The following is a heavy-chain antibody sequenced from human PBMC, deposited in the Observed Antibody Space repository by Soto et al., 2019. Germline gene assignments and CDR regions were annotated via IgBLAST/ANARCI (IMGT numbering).Heavy chain of an antibody. CDR1: GYTFTSHY. J-gene: IGHJ4*02. CDR3: ARGGCGGECSFDY. V-gene: IGHV1-46*01. Sequence: ASVKVSCKASGYTFTSHYIHWVRQAPGQGLEWMGIISPSGGDTTYAQQFQGRVTMTRDTSTRTVYMELSSLRSEDTAVYYCARGGCGGECSFDYWGQGTLVTVS. D-gene: IGHD2-21*01. CDR2: ISPSGGDT.